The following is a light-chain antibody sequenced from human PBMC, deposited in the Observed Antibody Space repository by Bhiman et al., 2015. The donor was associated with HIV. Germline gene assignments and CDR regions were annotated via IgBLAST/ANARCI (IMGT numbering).Light chain of an antibody. V-gene: IGLV3-21*04. CDR3: QTWDNSRHPGYV. CDR1: NFGTKS. J-gene: IGLJ1*01. CDR2: FDS. Sequence: SYVLTQPPSVSVASGKTAQITCGGPNFGTKSVHWYQQRPGQAPVLVISFDSDRPSGIPERFSGSTSGNTATLTISRVGAGDEADYYCQTWDNSRHPGYVFGTGTTLTVL.